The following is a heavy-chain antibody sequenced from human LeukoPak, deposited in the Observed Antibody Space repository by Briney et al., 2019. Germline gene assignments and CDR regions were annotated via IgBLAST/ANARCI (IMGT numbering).Heavy chain of an antibody. D-gene: IGHD6-19*01. CDR3: ARVWSSGWYSGSYYYGMDV. CDR1: GYTFTSYD. Sequence: GASVKVSCKASGYTFTSYDINWVRQATGQGLEWMGWMNPNSGNTGYAQKFQGRVTMTRNTSISTAYMELSSLRSEDTAVYYCARVWSSGWYSGSYYYGMDVWGQGTTVTVSS. J-gene: IGHJ6*02. V-gene: IGHV1-8*01. CDR2: MNPNSGNT.